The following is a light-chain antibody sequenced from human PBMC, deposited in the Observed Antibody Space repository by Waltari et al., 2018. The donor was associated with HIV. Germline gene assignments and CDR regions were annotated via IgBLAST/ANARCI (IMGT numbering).Light chain of an antibody. Sequence: SYELTQPPSVSVSPGQTASITCSGVKLGDNNTSWYPQKPGQPPVLVINKENKRPSGIPERFSGSNSGNTATLTISGTQAMDEADYYCQEWDSSTVVFGGGTKLTVL. CDR1: KLGDNN. CDR2: KEN. V-gene: IGLV3-1*01. J-gene: IGLJ2*01. CDR3: QEWDSSTVV.